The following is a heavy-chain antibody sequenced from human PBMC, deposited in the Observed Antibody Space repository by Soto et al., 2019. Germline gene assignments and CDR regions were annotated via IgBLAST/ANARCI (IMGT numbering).Heavy chain of an antibody. CDR1: GYSFSSYA. J-gene: IGHJ6*02. V-gene: IGHV1-18*01. CDR3: ARDNPPMGV. Sequence: ASVKVSCKASGYSFSSYAISWVRQAPGQGLEWMGWISAHNGNTNYAQKLQGRVTMTTDTSTSTAYMELRSLRSDDTAVYYCARDNPPMGVWGQGTTVTVSS. CDR2: ISAHNGNT.